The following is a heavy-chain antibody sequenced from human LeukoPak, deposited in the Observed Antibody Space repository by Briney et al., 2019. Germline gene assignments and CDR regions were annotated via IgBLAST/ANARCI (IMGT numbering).Heavy chain of an antibody. J-gene: IGHJ3*02. CDR2: INPNSGGT. Sequence: GASVKVTCKASGYTFTGYYMHWVRQAPGQGLEWMGWINPNSGGTNYAQKFRGRVTMTRDTSISTAYMELSRLRSDDTAVYYCARDIAARYDAFDIWGQGTMVTVSS. CDR1: GYTFTGYY. D-gene: IGHD6-6*01. CDR3: ARDIAARYDAFDI. V-gene: IGHV1-2*02.